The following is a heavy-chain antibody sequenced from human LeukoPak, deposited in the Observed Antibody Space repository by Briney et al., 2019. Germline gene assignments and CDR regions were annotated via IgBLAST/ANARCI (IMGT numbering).Heavy chain of an antibody. CDR3: ARHATAMVPPINWFDP. D-gene: IGHD5-18*01. CDR2: IYPGDSDT. J-gene: IGHJ5*02. Sequence: GGSLQISCKGSGSIFTSYWIGWGRQLPGKGLEWMGIIYPGDSDTRYSPSFQGQVTISADKSISTAYLQWSSLKASDTAMYYCARHATAMVPPINWFDPWGQGTLVTVSS. V-gene: IGHV5-51*01. CDR1: GSIFTSYW.